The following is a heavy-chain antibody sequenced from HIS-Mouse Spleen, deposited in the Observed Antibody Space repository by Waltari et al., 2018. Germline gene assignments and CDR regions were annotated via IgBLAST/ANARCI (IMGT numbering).Heavy chain of an antibody. D-gene: IGHD6-13*01. CDR1: ARSISSRTYY. CDR2: IYYSGST. J-gene: IGHJ2*01. V-gene: IGHV4-39*07. Sequence: QLQLQESGPGVVKPSETLSLTFTVSARSISSRTYYGRWIRQPPGKGLEWIGSIYYSGSTYYNPSLKSRVTISVDTSKNQFSLKLSSVTAADTAVYYCAREIPYSSSWYDWYFDLWGRGTLVTVSS. CDR3: AREIPYSSSWYDWYFDL.